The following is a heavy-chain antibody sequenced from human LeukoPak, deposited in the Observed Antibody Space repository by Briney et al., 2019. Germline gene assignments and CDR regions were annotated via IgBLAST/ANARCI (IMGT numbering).Heavy chain of an antibody. CDR2: IKQDGSEK. V-gene: IGHV3-7*01. CDR3: ARASTRSGYLHYFDY. D-gene: IGHD3-22*01. J-gene: IGHJ4*02. CDR1: GFTFSSYW. Sequence: GGSLRLSCAASGFTFSSYWMSWVRQAPGKGLEWVANIKQDGSEKYYVDSVKGRFTISRDNAKNSLYLQMNSLRAEDTAVYYCARASTRSGYLHYFDYWGQGTLVTVSS.